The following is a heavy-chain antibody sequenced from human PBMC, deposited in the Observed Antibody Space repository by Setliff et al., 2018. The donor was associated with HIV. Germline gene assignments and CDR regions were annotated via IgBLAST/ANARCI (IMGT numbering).Heavy chain of an antibody. Sequence: WASVKVSCKASGYTFTTYAISWVRQAPGQGLEWMGWISTHNDDTDYAQKFQGRVTMTRDTSTSTVYMELRSLRSDDTAVYYCARDRQDYSAGNYIYYFDYWGQGTLVTVSS. CDR3: ARDRQDYSAGNYIYYFDY. V-gene: IGHV1-18*01. D-gene: IGHD3-10*01. CDR1: GYTFTTYA. J-gene: IGHJ4*02. CDR2: ISTHNDDT.